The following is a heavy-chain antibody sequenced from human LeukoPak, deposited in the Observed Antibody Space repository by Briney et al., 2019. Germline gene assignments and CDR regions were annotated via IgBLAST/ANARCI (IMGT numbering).Heavy chain of an antibody. D-gene: IGHD6-19*01. V-gene: IGHV3-9*01. CDR3: AKEKVAVAGHYDAFDI. CDR1: GFTFDDYA. J-gene: IGHJ3*02. Sequence: PGGSLRLSCATSGFTFDDYAMHWVRQAPGKGLEWVSGISWNSGSIGYADSVKGRFTISRDNAKNSLYLQMNSLRGEDTALYYCAKEKVAVAGHYDAFDIWGQGTMVTVSS. CDR2: ISWNSGSI.